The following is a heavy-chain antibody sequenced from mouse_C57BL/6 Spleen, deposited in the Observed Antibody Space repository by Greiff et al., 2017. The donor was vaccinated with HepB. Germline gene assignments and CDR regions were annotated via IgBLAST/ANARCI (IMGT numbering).Heavy chain of an antibody. V-gene: IGHV1-55*01. CDR3: ARDGRRHGHYFDY. J-gene: IGHJ2*01. CDR1: GYTFTSYW. Sequence: VQLQQSGAELVKPGASVKMSCKASGYTFTSYWITWVKQRPGQGLEWIGDIYPGSGSTNYNEKFKSKATLTVDTSSSTAYMQLSSLTSEDSAVYYCARDGRRHGHYFDYWGQGTTLTVSS. CDR2: IYPGSGST. D-gene: IGHD1-1*02.